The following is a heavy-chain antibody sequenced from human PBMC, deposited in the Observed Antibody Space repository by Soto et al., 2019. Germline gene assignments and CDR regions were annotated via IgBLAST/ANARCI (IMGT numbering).Heavy chain of an antibody. J-gene: IGHJ6*02. V-gene: IGHV3-30*18. CDR3: AKDAYRLAYYYYYGMDV. Sequence: GGSLRLSCAASGFTFSSYGMHWVRQAPGKGLEWVAVISYDGSNKYYADSVKGRFTISRDNSKNTLYLQMNSLRAEDTAVYYCAKDAYRLAYYYYYGMDVWGQGTTVTVSS. D-gene: IGHD6-19*01. CDR1: GFTFSSYG. CDR2: ISYDGSNK.